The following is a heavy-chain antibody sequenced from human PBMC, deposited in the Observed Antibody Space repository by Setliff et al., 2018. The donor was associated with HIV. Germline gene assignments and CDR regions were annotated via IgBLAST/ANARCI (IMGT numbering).Heavy chain of an antibody. V-gene: IGHV4-39*01. CDR1: GGSITTNNYY. J-gene: IGHJ4*02. CDR3: ARWHPPYGFWEEDY. Sequence: PSETLSLTCTVTGGSITTNNYYWGWIRQPPGKGLEWIGNIYYSGSTYYNPSLKTRVTISVDGSKNQFSLKLKSVTAADTAVYYCARWHPPYGFWEEDYWGQGTLVTVSS. CDR2: IYYSGST. D-gene: IGHD3-10*01.